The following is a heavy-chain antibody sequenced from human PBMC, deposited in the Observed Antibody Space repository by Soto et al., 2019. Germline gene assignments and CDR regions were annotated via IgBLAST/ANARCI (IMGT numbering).Heavy chain of an antibody. CDR3: ARFFHSFDY. D-gene: IGHD3-3*01. CDR2: ISYDGSNK. J-gene: IGHJ4*02. CDR1: GFTFSSYA. Sequence: LRLSCAASGFTFSSYAMHWVRQAPGKGLEWVAVISYDGSNKYYADSVKGRFTISRDNSKNTLYLQMNSLRAEDTAVYYCARFFHSFDYWGQGTLVTVSS. V-gene: IGHV3-30-3*01.